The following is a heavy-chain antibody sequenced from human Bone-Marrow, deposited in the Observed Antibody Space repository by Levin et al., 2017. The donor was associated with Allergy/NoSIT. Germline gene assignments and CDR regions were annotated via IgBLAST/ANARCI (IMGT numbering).Heavy chain of an antibody. V-gene: IGHV3-48*01. CDR2: VSLSGTTI. CDR1: GFTFSDR. Sequence: PGGSLRLSCVDSGFTFSDRMNWVRQAPGKGLEWISYVSLSGTTIYYAEPVKGRFSISRDKAKDSVYLQMNSLRGEDTAIYYCTTKGYYGMDVWGQGTTVTVSS. CDR3: TTKGYYGMDV. J-gene: IGHJ6*02. D-gene: IGHD1-26*01.